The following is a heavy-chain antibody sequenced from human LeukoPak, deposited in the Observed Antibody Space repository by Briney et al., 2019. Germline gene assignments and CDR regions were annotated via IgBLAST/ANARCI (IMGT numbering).Heavy chain of an antibody. D-gene: IGHD6-13*01. V-gene: IGHV3-21*01. CDR3: ARSIAAAGYVVFYI. J-gene: IGHJ3*02. CDR1: GFTFSSYS. Sequence: PGGSLRLSCAASGFTFSSYSMNWVRQAPGKGLEWVSSISSSSSYIYYADSVKGRFTISRDNAKNSLYLQMNSLRAEDTAVYYCARSIAAAGYVVFYIGAQGKMVTVS. CDR2: ISSSSSYI.